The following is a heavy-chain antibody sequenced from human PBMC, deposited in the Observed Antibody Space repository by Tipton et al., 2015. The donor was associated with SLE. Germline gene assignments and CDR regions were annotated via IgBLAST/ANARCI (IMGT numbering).Heavy chain of an antibody. J-gene: IGHJ3*02. Sequence: LRLSCTVSGGSISSSSYYWGWIRQPPGKGLEWIGYIYYSGSTYYNPSLKSRVTISVDTSKNQFSLKLSSVTAADTAVYYCARWRERGPVGYSSGSRGDAFDIWGQGTMVTVSS. CDR3: ARWRERGPVGYSSGSRGDAFDI. CDR1: GGSISSSSYY. V-gene: IGHV4-39*07. D-gene: IGHD6-19*01. CDR2: IYYSGST.